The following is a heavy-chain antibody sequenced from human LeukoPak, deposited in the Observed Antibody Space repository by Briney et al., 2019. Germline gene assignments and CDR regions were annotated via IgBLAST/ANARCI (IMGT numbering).Heavy chain of an antibody. V-gene: IGHV4-4*02. CDR1: GDSISSSDW. CDR3: ARGSSGWSRYFDS. J-gene: IGHJ4*02. CDR2: SDHGGST. D-gene: IGHD6-19*01. Sequence: SGTLSLTCTVSGDSISSSDWWSWVRQPPGKALEWIGESDHGGSTNYNPSLKSRVTVSFDKSKNQFSLKVTSVTAADTAVYFRARGSSGWSRYFDSWGQGTLVTVSS.